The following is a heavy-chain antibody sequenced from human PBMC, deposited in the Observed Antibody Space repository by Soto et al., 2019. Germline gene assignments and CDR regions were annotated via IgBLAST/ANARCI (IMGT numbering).Heavy chain of an antibody. V-gene: IGHV4-59*01. CDR3: ASLYYYGSGSYYSYFDY. Sequence: GLEWIGYIYYSGSTNYNPSLKSRVTISVDTSKNQFSLKLSSVTAADTAVYYCASLYYYGSGSYYSYFDYWGQGTRVTVSS. CDR2: IYYSGST. D-gene: IGHD3-10*01. J-gene: IGHJ4*02.